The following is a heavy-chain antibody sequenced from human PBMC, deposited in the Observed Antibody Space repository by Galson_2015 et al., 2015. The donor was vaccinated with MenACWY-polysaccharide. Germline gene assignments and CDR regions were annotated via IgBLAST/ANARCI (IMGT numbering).Heavy chain of an antibody. J-gene: IGHJ4*02. Sequence: QSGAEVKKPGASVRVSCKASGYSFSAYGISWVRQAPGQGLEWMGWISTYNGDTHYVPKFEGRVTMTTDTSTSTAHMELRSLKSNDTAIYYCARSSTIADYWGQGTLVPVSS. V-gene: IGHV1-18*04. CDR2: ISTYNGDT. D-gene: IGHD4/OR15-4a*01. CDR1: GYSFSAYG. CDR3: ARSSTIADY.